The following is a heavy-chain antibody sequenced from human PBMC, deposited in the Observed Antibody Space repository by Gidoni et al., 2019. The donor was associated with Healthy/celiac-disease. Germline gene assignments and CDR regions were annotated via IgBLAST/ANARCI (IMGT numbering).Heavy chain of an antibody. Sequence: EVQLLESGGGLVQPGGSLRLSCAASGFTFSSDAMSWVRQAPGQGLEWVSAISGTGGSTYYADSVKGRFTISRYNSKNTLYLQMNSLRAEDTAVYYCAKSQYYYGSGSYYKGIGDYYFDYWGQGTLVTVSS. J-gene: IGHJ4*02. CDR1: GFTFSSDA. D-gene: IGHD3-10*01. CDR2: ISGTGGST. CDR3: AKSQYYYGSGSYYKGIGDYYFDY. V-gene: IGHV3-23*01.